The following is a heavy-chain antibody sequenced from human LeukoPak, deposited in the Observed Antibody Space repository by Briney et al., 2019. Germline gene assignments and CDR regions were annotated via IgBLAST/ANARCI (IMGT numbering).Heavy chain of an antibody. Sequence: PGGSLRLSCAASGFTFGSHWMSWVRQAPGKGLEWVSSISSSSSYIYYADSVKGRFTISRDNAKNSLYLQMNSLRAEDTAVYYCARGLRPGYFDYWGQGTLVTVSS. V-gene: IGHV3-21*01. D-gene: IGHD5-12*01. CDR1: GFTFGSHW. CDR2: ISSSSSYI. CDR3: ARGLRPGYFDY. J-gene: IGHJ4*02.